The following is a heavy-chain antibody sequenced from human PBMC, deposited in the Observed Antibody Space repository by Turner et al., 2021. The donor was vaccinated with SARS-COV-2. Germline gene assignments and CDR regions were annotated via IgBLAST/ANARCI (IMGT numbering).Heavy chain of an antibody. Sequence: QLLVQESGPALVKPSEPLSLPCTVSAVSLTSNSHYWGWVRQPPGKGLEWIGITYYPGGSYYNPSLRGRVTISVDPSQNQFSLILRSVTAADTAVYYCVTSVRRSGYFQRWGQGSLVSVSS. CDR1: AVSLTSNSHY. V-gene: IGHV4-39*01. J-gene: IGHJ1*01. CDR2: TYYPGGS. CDR3: VTSVRRSGYFQR.